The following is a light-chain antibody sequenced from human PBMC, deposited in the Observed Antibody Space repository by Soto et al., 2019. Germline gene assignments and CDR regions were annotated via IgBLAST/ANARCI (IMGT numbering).Light chain of an antibody. CDR1: KLGDKY. CDR3: QAWDSSIVV. J-gene: IGLJ2*01. V-gene: IGLV3-1*01. Sequence: SSELTQPPSVSVSPGQTASITCSGDKLGDKYACWYQQKPGQSPVLVIYRDSKRPSGIPERFSGSNSGNTATLTISGTQAMDEADYYCQAWDSSIVVFGGGTKLTVL. CDR2: RDS.